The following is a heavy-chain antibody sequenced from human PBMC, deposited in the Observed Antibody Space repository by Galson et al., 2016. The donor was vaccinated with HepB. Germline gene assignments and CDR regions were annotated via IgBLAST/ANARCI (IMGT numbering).Heavy chain of an antibody. CDR1: GFNFNNYG. CDR3: AREQLTTFTTPIAY. D-gene: IGHD4-11*01. CDR2: ISKSGNYV. V-gene: IGHV3-21*06. J-gene: IGHJ4*02. Sequence: LSCAASGFNFNNYGMNWFRQAPGKGLEWVSSISKSGNYVYYSDSMKGRFTISRDNAKNSLYLQMNSLRAEDTALYYCAREQLTTFTTPIAYWGQGTLVTVSS.